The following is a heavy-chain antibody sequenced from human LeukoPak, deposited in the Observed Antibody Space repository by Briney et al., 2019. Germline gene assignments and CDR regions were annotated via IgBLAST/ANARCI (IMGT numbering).Heavy chain of an antibody. Sequence: PGGSLRLSCAASGFTFSSYWMSWVRQAPGKGREWVANIKQDGSEKYYVGSVKGRFTIYRDNAKNSLYLQMNSLRAEDTAVYYCAKVGYYYGSGSSRPRYYYYYMDVWGKGTTVTVSS. V-gene: IGHV3-7*03. J-gene: IGHJ6*03. D-gene: IGHD3-10*01. CDR2: IKQDGSEK. CDR1: GFTFSSYW. CDR3: AKVGYYYGSGSSRPRYYYYYMDV.